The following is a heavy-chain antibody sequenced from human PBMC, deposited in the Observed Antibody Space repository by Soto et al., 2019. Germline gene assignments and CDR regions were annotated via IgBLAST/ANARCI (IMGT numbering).Heavy chain of an antibody. V-gene: IGHV3-33*01. CDR2: ISSDEKIK. Sequence: PGGSLRLSCVASGFIFSNFGMHWVRQAPGKGLEWVAVISSDEKIKQYADSVRGRLAISRDNSKNTLYLQMTSLRAEDTAIYYCARGLRSVLDYWGQGTLVTVSS. CDR3: ARGLRSVLDY. D-gene: IGHD6-6*01. CDR1: GFIFSNFG. J-gene: IGHJ4*02.